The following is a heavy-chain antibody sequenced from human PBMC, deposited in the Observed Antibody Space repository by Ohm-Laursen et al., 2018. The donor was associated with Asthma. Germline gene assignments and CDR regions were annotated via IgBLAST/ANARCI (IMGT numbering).Heavy chain of an antibody. D-gene: IGHD1-26*01. CDR3: ARIGPEWELPGREYSLHH. CDR1: GYTFSRYS. J-gene: IGHJ1*01. Sequence: GQTLSLTCAASGYTFSRYSIHWVRQLPGKGLEWVASISTASSFIYYADSVRGRFTTSGDNVRNSVYLQMNSLRAEDTALYYCARIGPEWELPGREYSLHHWGEGTLVTVSS. CDR2: ISTASSFI. V-gene: IGHV3-21*01.